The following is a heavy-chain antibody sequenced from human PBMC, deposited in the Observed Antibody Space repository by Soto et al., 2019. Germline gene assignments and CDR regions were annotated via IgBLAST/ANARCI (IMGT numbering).Heavy chain of an antibody. CDR1: GGSIGNYY. CDR3: ARDNTEWLPGDFLQ. Sequence: SETLSLTCSVSGGSIGNYYWSWIRQPPGKGLEWIGYIYYSGNTNYNPSLLSRVTMSVDTSKKQFSLKLSSVTAADTAVYYCARDNTEWLPGDFLQWGQGILVTVSS. CDR2: IYYSGNT. J-gene: IGHJ1*01. V-gene: IGHV4-59*01. D-gene: IGHD5-18*01.